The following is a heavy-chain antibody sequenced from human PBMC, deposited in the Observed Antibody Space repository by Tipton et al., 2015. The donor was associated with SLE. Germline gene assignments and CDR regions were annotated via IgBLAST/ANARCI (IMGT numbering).Heavy chain of an antibody. D-gene: IGHD6-13*01. J-gene: IGHJ4*02. CDR2: IDPSDSYT. CDR1: GYSFTNYW. V-gene: IGHV5-10-1*01. Sequence: QSGAEVKKPGESLKISCKGSGYSFTNYWIGWVRQMPGKGLEWMGRIDPSDSYTNYSPSFQGHVTTSADKSISTAYLQWSSLKASDTAMYYCARQKYSSSWHAYDYWGQGTLVTVSS. CDR3: ARQKYSSSWHAYDY.